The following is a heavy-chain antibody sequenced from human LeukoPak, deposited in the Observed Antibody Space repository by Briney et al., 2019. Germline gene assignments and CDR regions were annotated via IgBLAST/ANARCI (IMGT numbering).Heavy chain of an antibody. CDR3: ARRLVTAGITDFFDS. D-gene: IGHD2-2*01. J-gene: IGHJ4*02. V-gene: IGHV3-23*01. CDR1: GFTFSDYS. CDR2: ISPAGDST. Sequence: GGSLRLSCTASGFTFSDYSMSWVRQAPGAGLEWVSAISPAGDSTTDADSVKGRFTISRDNSKSTLYLQVNGLTAEDTALYYCARRLVTAGITDFFDSWGQGTLVSVSS.